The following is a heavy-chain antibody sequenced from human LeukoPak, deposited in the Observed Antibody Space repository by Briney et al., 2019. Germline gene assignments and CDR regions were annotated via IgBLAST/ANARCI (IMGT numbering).Heavy chain of an antibody. V-gene: IGHV3-23*01. J-gene: IGHJ5*02. CDR3: AKGSGINHYHWIDP. CDR2: ISGGGGST. D-gene: IGHD1-14*01. Sequence: RGSLRLSCAASEFTFSNYAMNWVRQAPGKGLEWVSGISGGGGSTYYADSVKGRFTISRDNSKNTLYLQMDSLRAEDTALYYCAKGSGINHYHWIDPWGQGTLVTVSS. CDR1: EFTFSNYA.